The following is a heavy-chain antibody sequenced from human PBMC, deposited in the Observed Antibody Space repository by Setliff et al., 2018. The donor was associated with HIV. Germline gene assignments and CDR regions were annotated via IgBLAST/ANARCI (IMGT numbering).Heavy chain of an antibody. Sequence: PSETLSLTCAVYGGSFSGYYWSWLRQPPGKGLEWIGEMNAGGSINDNPSLKSRLTIAVDTSKNQFSLKLKSVTAADTAVYYCARGQPQGGGTYWSAFDIWGQGTMVTVSS. V-gene: IGHV4-34*01. CDR3: ARGQPQGGGTYWSAFDI. D-gene: IGHD1-26*01. J-gene: IGHJ3*02. CDR1: GGSFSGYY. CDR2: MNAGGSI.